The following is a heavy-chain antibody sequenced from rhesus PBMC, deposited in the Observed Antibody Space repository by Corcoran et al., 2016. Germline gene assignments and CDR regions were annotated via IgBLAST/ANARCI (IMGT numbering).Heavy chain of an antibody. CDR3: ARQQSTGGDPYYFDF. J-gene: IGHJ4*01. CDR2: IYGNRATT. V-gene: IGHV4-143*01. Sequence: VQLQESGPGSGKPAETLSLTRTASGDSINGYYQWSWIRQYPGKGLERIGGIYGNRATTYYNPFLKSRVTISKDTSKNQFSLKLSSVTAADAAVYSCARQQSTGGDPYYFDFWGQGVLVTVSS. D-gene: IGHD3-34*01. CDR1: GDSINGYYQ.